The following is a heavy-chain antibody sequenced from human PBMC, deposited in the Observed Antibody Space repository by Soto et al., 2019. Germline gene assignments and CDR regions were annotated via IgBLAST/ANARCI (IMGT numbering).Heavy chain of an antibody. D-gene: IGHD7-27*01. V-gene: IGHV3-30-3*01. CDR1: GFSFSRYA. CDR3: ARVRLPGGLNWFDT. J-gene: IGHJ5*02. Sequence: QVQLVESGGGVVQPGRSLRLSCAASGFSFSRYALQWVRQAPGKGLEWVAVISNDGNTYYADSVEGRFTISRDNSKNKLSLHMNSLRAEDTAVYYCARVRLPGGLNWFDTWGQGTLVTVSS. CDR2: ISNDGNT.